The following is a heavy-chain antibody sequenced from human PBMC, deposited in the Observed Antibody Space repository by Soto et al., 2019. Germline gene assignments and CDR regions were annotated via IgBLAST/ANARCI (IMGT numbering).Heavy chain of an antibody. J-gene: IGHJ5*02. D-gene: IGHD3-3*01. CDR2: ISAYNGNT. V-gene: IGHV1-18*04. CDR3: ARVGDFWSGYGKNWFDP. Sequence: ALVKVSCKASGYTFTSYGISWVRQAPGQGREWMGWISAYNGNTNYAQKLQGRVTMTTDTSTSTAYMELRSLRSDDTAVYYCARVGDFWSGYGKNWFDPWGQGTLVTVSS. CDR1: GYTFTSYG.